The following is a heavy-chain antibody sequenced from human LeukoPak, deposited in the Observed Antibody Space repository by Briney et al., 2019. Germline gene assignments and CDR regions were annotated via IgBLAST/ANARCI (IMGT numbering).Heavy chain of an antibody. CDR2: IKQDGSDK. CDR3: ARGYCTGSSCSRSY. D-gene: IGHD2-2*01. V-gene: IGHV3-7*01. J-gene: IGHJ4*02. CDR1: GFTFRIYW. Sequence: GGSLRLSCAASGFTFRIYWMNWFRQAPGKGLEWLANIKQDGSDKNYVDSVKGRFIISRDNAKNSLYLGMNSPRAEDTAVYYCARGYCTGSSCSRSYWGQGTLVTVSS.